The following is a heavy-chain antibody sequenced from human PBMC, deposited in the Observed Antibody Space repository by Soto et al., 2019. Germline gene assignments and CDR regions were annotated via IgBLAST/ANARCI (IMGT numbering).Heavy chain of an antibody. CDR2: INNDGSST. CDR1: GFTFSSYW. CDR3: ARGQDYYDSSGDDYYFDY. D-gene: IGHD3-22*01. V-gene: IGHV3-74*01. Sequence: EVQLVGSGGGLVQPGGSLRLSCAASGFTFSSYWMHWVRQAPGKGLVWVSRINNDGSSTNYADSVKGRFTISRDNAKNTLYLQMNSLTAEDTAVYYCARGQDYYDSSGDDYYFDYWGQGTLVTVSS. J-gene: IGHJ4*02.